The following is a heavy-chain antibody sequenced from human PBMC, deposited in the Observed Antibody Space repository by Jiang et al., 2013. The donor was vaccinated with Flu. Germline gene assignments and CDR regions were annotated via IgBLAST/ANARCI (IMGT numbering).Heavy chain of an antibody. V-gene: IGHV6-1*01. D-gene: IGHD7-27*01. Sequence: SQTLSLTCAISGDSVSSNSAAWNWIRQSPSRGLEWLGRTYYRSKWYNDYAVSVKSRITINPDTSKNQFSLQLNSVTPEDTAVYYCARDPDGAKLGTPNWFDPWGQGTLVTVSS. CDR1: GDSVSSNSAA. CDR2: TYYRSKWYN. CDR3: ARDPDGAKLGTPNWFDP. J-gene: IGHJ5*02.